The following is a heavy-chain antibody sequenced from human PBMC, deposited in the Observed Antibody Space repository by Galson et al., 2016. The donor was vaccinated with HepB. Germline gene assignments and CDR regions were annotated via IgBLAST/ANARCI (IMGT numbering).Heavy chain of an antibody. Sequence: CAISGDSVTNYSAVWNWIRQSPSRGLEWLGRTYYTSKWYNDYAVSVKSRITINPDTSKNQFSLQLNSVTPEDTAVYFCARVPRGVFAMDVWGQGTTVTVSS. CDR1: GDSVTNYSAV. J-gene: IGHJ6*02. D-gene: IGHD6-25*01. V-gene: IGHV6-1*01. CDR2: TYYTSKWYN. CDR3: ARVPRGVFAMDV.